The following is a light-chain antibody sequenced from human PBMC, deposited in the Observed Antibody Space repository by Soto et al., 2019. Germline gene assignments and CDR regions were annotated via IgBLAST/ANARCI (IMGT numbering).Light chain of an antibody. V-gene: IGKV3-20*01. Sequence: EIVMTQSPGTLSLSPGERATLSCRASQSVNSYLAWYQQKPGQAPRLLISDASDRATGIPDRFSGSGSGTDFTLTISGLEPEDFAVYYCQQYATSPGTFGQGTKVDIK. CDR1: QSVNSY. CDR3: QQYATSPGT. CDR2: DAS. J-gene: IGKJ1*01.